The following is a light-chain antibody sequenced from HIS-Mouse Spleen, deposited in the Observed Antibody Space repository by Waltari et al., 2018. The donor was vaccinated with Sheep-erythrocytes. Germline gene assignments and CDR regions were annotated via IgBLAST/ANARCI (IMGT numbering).Light chain of an antibody. CDR1: SSNIGSNT. V-gene: IGLV1-44*01. CDR3: AAWDDSLNGVV. CDR2: SNN. Sequence: GTPGQRVTISCSGSSSNIGSNTVNWYQQLPGTAPKLLIYSNNQRPSGVPDRFSGSKSGTSASLAISGRQSEDEADYYCAAWDDSLNGVVFGGGTKLTVL. J-gene: IGLJ2*01.